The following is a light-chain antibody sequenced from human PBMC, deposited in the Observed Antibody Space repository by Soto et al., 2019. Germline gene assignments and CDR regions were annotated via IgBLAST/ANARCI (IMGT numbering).Light chain of an antibody. V-gene: IGKV1-9*01. Sequence: DIQLTQSPSFLSASVGDRVTITCRASQSISSYLAWYQQKPGKAPKLLIYDASTLQSGVPSRFSGSGSGTEFTLTISSLQPEDFATYYCQQLNSFPYTFGQGTKLEIK. CDR3: QQLNSFPYT. CDR1: QSISSY. J-gene: IGKJ2*01. CDR2: DAS.